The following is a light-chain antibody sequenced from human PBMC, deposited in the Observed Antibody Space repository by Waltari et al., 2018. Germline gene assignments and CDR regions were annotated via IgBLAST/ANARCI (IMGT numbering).Light chain of an antibody. CDR2: AAS. CDR3: QQYYSYPPI. CDR1: QGISSY. V-gene: IGKV1-8*01. J-gene: IGKJ2*01. Sequence: AIRMTQSPSSLSASPGDRVTITCRASQGISSYLAWYQQKPGKAPKLLIYAASTLQSGVPSRFSGSGSGTDFTLTISCLQSEDFATYYCQQYYSYPPIFGQGTKLEIK.